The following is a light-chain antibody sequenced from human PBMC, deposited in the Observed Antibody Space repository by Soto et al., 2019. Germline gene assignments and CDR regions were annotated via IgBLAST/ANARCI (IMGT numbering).Light chain of an antibody. CDR1: QTVSNN. J-gene: IGKJ4*01. V-gene: IGKV3-15*01. CDR3: QQYNQWPLP. Sequence: EIVMTQSPATLSVSPGEKATLSCRASQTVSNNLAWYQQKPGQAPRLLIYFASTRATGIPARFSGRGSGTEFPLPISSLQSEDFAVYYCQQYNQWPLPFGGGTKAETK. CDR2: FAS.